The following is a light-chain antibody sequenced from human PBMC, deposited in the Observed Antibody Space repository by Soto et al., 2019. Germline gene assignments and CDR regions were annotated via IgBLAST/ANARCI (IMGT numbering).Light chain of an antibody. J-gene: IGKJ2*01. CDR2: RAT. CDR3: QQHNSYPYT. V-gene: IGKV1-5*03. Sequence: DIQMTQSPSTLSAFVGDRVTITCRASQSITWWLVWYQQKPGKAPKLLIHRATNTERGVPSRFTGSGSGTDFTLTISSLQPDDFATYYCQQHNSYPYTFGQGTKLEIK. CDR1: QSITWW.